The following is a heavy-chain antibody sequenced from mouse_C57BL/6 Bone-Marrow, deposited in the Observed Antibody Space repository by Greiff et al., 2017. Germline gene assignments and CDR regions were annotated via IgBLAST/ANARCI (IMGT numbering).Heavy chain of an antibody. Sequence: EVKLVESGGGLLQPGESLKLSCESNEYEFPSHDMSWVRKTPEKRLELVAAINSDGGSTYYPDTMERRFIISRDNTKKTLYLQMISLRSEDTALYYCARASTMNWYFDVWGTGTTVTVSS. CDR2: INSDGGST. D-gene: IGHD2-4*01. CDR1: EYEFPSHD. CDR3: ARASTMNWYFDV. V-gene: IGHV5-2*01. J-gene: IGHJ1*03.